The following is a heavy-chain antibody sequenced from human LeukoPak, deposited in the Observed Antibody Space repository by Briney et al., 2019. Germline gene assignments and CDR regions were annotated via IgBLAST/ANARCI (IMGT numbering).Heavy chain of an antibody. CDR2: IYHSGST. CDR3: ARTTMVRGVSLFNDY. D-gene: IGHD3-10*01. J-gene: IGHJ4*02. Sequence: SETLSLTCAVSGGSISSGNWWSWVRQPPGKGLEWIGEIYHSGSTNYNPSLKSRVTISVDKSKNQFSLKLSSVTAADTAVYYCARTTMVRGVSLFNDYWGQGTLVTVSS. V-gene: IGHV4-4*02. CDR1: GGSISSGNW.